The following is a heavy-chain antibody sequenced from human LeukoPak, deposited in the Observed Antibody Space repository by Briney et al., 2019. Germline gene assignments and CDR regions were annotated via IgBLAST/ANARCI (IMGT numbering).Heavy chain of an antibody. CDR1: GGSISSSNYY. J-gene: IGHJ4*02. CDR3: AKATGYLL. CDR2: IYYSGST. Sequence: SETLSLTCTVSGGSISSSNYYWGWIRQPPGKGLEWIGSIYYSGSTYYSPSLKSRVTISVDTSKNQFSLKLSSVTAADTAVYYCAKATGYLLWGQGTLVTVSS. V-gene: IGHV4-39*01. D-gene: IGHD1-14*01.